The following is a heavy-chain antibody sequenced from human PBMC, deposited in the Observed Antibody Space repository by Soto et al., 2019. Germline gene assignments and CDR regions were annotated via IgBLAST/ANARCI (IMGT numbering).Heavy chain of an antibody. D-gene: IGHD6-19*01. CDR2: LYYSGST. CDR3: ARAGRRYSSAWYEDY. Sequence: SETLSLTCTVSGGSISSYYWSWIRQPPGKGLEWIGYLYYSGSTNYNPSLKSRLTISVDTSKNQFSLKLSSVTAADTAVYYCARAGRRYSSAWYEDYCGRGTLVNVSS. CDR1: GGSISSYY. V-gene: IGHV4-59*01. J-gene: IGHJ4*02.